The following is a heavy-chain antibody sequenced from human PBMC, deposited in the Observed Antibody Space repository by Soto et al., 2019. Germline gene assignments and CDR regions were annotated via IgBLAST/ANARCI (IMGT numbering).Heavy chain of an antibody. D-gene: IGHD3-3*01. CDR3: ARGHTVKFFWDGYYEDVFDF. CDR2: MNPNSGNT. Sequence: ASLKVSCNASGYTCTSYDINWVLQATGQGLEWMGWMNPNSGNTGYAQKFQGRVTMTRNTSISTAYMELSSLRSEDTAVYYCARGHTVKFFWDGYYEDVFDFCRQGSLVT. J-gene: IGHJ3*01. V-gene: IGHV1-8*01. CDR1: GYTCTSYD.